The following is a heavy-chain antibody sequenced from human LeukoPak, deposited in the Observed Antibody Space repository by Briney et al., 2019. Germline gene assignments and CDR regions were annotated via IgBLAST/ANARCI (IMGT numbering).Heavy chain of an antibody. J-gene: IGHJ4*02. D-gene: IGHD1-7*01. CDR3: ASSAGTTFGWLFDY. CDR2: INHSGST. V-gene: IGHV4-34*01. Sequence: SETLSLTCAVYGGSFSGYYWSWIRQPPGKGLEWIGEINHSGSTNYNPSLKSRVTISVDTSKNQFSLKLSSVTAADTAVYYCASSAGTTFGWLFDYWGQGTLVTVSS. CDR1: GGSFSGYY.